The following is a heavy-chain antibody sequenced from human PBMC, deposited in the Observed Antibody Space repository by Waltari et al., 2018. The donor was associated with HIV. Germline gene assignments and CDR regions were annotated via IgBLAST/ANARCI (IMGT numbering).Heavy chain of an antibody. Sequence: QVQLVQSGAEVKKPGASVKVSCKASGYTFISSYMHWVRTAPGQGLEWMGIINPSGNSTSYVQKFQDRLTMTRDTSTSTVYMELSSLRSEDTAVYYCARAPCSGGSCRLFDYWGQGTLVTVSS. CDR3: ARAPCSGGSCRLFDY. CDR1: GYTFISSY. CDR2: INPSGNST. V-gene: IGHV1-46*01. J-gene: IGHJ4*02. D-gene: IGHD2-15*01.